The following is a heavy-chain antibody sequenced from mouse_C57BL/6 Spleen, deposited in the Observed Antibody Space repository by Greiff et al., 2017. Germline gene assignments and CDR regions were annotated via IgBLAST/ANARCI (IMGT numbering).Heavy chain of an antibody. CDR2: INPNNGGT. CDR3: ARGDSSGLAY. CDR1: GYTFTDYY. V-gene: IGHV1-26*01. J-gene: IGHJ3*01. D-gene: IGHD3-2*02. Sequence: ELQLQQSGPELVKPGASVKISCKASGYTFTDYYMNWVKQSHGKSLEWIGDINPNNGGTSYNQKFKGKATLTVDKSSSTAYMELRSLTSEDSAVYYCARGDSSGLAYWGQGTLVTVSA.